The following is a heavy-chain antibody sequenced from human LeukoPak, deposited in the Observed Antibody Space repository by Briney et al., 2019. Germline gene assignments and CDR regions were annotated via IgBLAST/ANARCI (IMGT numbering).Heavy chain of an antibody. CDR3: AKDYGDYGYVDY. V-gene: IGHV3-21*04. CDR1: GFTFSSYN. Sequence: GGSLRLSCAASGFTFSSYNMNWVRQAPGKGLEWVSSISSSSSYIYYADSVKGRFTISRDNSKNTLYLQMNSLRAEDTAVYYCAKDYGDYGYVDYWGQGTLVTVSS. CDR2: ISSSSSYI. J-gene: IGHJ4*02. D-gene: IGHD4-17*01.